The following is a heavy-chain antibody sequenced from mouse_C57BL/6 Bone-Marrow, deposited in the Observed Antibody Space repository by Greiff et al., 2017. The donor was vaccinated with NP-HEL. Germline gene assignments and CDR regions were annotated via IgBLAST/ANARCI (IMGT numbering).Heavy chain of an antibody. V-gene: IGHV1-78*01. Sequence: VKLQESDAELVKPGASVKISCKVSGYTFTDHTIHWMKQRPEQGLEWIGYIYPRDGSTKYNEKFKGKATLTADKSSSTAYMQLNSLTSEDSAVYFCARRGIYYGNFHFDYWGQGTTLTVSS. CDR3: ARRGIYYGNFHFDY. CDR2: IYPRDGST. CDR1: GYTFTDHT. D-gene: IGHD2-1*01. J-gene: IGHJ2*01.